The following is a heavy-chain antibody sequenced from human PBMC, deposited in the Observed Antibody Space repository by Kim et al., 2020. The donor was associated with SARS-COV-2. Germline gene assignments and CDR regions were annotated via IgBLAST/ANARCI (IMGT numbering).Heavy chain of an antibody. CDR3: ARDRLAVAGRFYYYGMDV. CDR2: ISYDGSNK. J-gene: IGHJ6*02. D-gene: IGHD6-19*01. V-gene: IGHV3-30*04. CDR1: GFTFSSYA. Sequence: GGSLRLSCAASGFTFSSYAMHWVRQAPGKGLEWVAVISYDGSNKYYADSVKGRFTISRDNSKNTLYLQMNSLRAEDTAVYYCARDRLAVAGRFYYYGMDVWGQGATVTVSS.